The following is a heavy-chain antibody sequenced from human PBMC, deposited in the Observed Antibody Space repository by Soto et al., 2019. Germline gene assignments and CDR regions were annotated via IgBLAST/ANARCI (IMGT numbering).Heavy chain of an antibody. J-gene: IGHJ6*02. Sequence: GGALRLSCAASGFTFSAYAMTWVRQAPGKGQEWVSAISGSGGSTYYADSVKGRFTISRDNSKNTLYLQMNSLRAEDTAVYYCAKDLLYSVLTYYYYGMDVWGQGTTVTVSS. CDR3: AKDLLYSVLTYYYYGMDV. V-gene: IGHV3-23*01. CDR2: ISGSGGST. D-gene: IGHD2-8*02. CDR1: GFTFSAYA.